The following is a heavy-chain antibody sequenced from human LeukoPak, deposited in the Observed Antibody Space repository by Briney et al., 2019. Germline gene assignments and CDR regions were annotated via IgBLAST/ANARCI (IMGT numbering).Heavy chain of an antibody. D-gene: IGHD4-17*01. Sequence: SETLSLTCTVSGGSISSHGYYWAWIRQPPGKGLEWIGNIYYSGDTYYNPSLKSRVTISVDTSKNQFSLKLSSVTAADTAVYYCARDKSGDYDDAFDIWGQGTMVTVSS. CDR1: GGSISSHGYY. V-gene: IGHV4-39*07. J-gene: IGHJ3*02. CDR2: IYYSGDT. CDR3: ARDKSGDYDDAFDI.